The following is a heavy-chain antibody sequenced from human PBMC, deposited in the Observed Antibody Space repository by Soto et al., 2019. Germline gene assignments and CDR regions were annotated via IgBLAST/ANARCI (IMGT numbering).Heavy chain of an antibody. CDR3: AREPIAVAGTTLEGDDP. D-gene: IGHD6-19*01. CDR2: IYYSGST. J-gene: IGHJ5*02. V-gene: IGHV4-39*07. CDR1: GGSISSSSYY. Sequence: QLQLQESGPGLVKPSETLSLTCTVSGGSISSSSYYWGWIRQPPGKGLEWIGSIYYSGSTYYNPSLKSRVTISVDTSKNQFSLKLSSVTAADTAVYYCAREPIAVAGTTLEGDDPWGQGTLVTVSS.